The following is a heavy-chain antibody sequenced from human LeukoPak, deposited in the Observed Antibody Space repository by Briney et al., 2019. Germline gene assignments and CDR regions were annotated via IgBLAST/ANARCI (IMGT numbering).Heavy chain of an antibody. D-gene: IGHD4-17*01. Sequence: NLGESLKISCKGSGYNFMSYWIAWVRQMPGKGLEWMGIIFPADSDTKYSPSFQGQVTISADKSISTAYLQWSSLKASDTAMYYCARLKGYGDYVFDWGQGTLVTVSS. CDR2: IFPADSDT. CDR3: ARLKGYGDYVFD. CDR1: GYNFMSYW. J-gene: IGHJ4*02. V-gene: IGHV5-51*01.